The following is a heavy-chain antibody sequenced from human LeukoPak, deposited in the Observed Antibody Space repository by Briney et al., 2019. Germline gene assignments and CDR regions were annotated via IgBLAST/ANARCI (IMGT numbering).Heavy chain of an antibody. J-gene: IGHJ6*02. V-gene: IGHV4-4*02. D-gene: IGHD6-13*01. CDR1: GGSISSSSW. Sequence: PSGTLSLTCAVSGGSISSSSWWSWVRQPPGKGLEWVGEVSHSGSTNYNPSLKSRVTISVDKSKNQFSLKLSSVTAADTAVYYCARYGSSSLGSMDVWGQGTTVTVSS. CDR2: VSHSGST. CDR3: ARYGSSSLGSMDV.